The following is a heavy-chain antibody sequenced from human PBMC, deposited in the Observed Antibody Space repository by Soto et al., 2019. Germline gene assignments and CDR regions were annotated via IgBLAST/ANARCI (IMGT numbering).Heavy chain of an antibody. CDR2: ISSDGSST. J-gene: IGHJ4*02. D-gene: IGHD2-15*01. V-gene: IGHV3-74*01. CDR1: GFSFSRYW. Sequence: EVQLVESGGDLVQPGGSLRLSCAASGFSFSRYWMHWVRQAPGKGLVWVSRISSDGSSTDYADSVKGRFTISRDNAKNTLYLQMNRLRAEDTAVYYCASYIAGGYWGQGTLVTVSS. CDR3: ASYIAGGY.